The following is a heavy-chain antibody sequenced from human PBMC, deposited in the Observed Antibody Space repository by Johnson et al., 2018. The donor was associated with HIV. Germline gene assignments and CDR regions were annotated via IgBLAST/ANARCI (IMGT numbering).Heavy chain of an antibody. CDR1: GFTVSSNY. Sequence: VQLVESGGGLIQPGGSLRLSCAASGFTVSSNYMSWVRQAPGRGLEWVSVIYSGGNTYYADSVKGRFTNARDNSKKTLSLQMNSLRVEDTAVYYCASEARIVVVEPSDAFDIWGQGTMVTVSS. CDR3: ASEARIVVVEPSDAFDI. CDR2: IYSGGNT. J-gene: IGHJ3*02. V-gene: IGHV3-53*01. D-gene: IGHD3-22*01.